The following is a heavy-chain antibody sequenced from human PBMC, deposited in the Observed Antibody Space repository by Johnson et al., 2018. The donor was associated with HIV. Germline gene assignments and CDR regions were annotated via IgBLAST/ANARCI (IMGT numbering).Heavy chain of an antibody. CDR2: IGTTDDT. D-gene: IGHD6-19*01. CDR1: GFTFSSYD. J-gene: IGHJ3*02. Sequence: VQLVESGGGLVQPGGSLRLSCAASGFTFSSYDMHWVRQVTGKGLEWVSAIGTTDDTYYADSVKGRFTISRDNAKNSLSLQMNSLRAEDTAVYYCARVLYRGAGPPDAFDIWGQGTMVTVSS. V-gene: IGHV3-13*01. CDR3: ARVLYRGAGPPDAFDI.